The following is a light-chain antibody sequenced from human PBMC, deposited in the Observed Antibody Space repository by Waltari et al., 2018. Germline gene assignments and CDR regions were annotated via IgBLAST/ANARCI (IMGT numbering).Light chain of an antibody. CDR3: QQFSNFPVIA. V-gene: IGKV1D-13*01. Sequence: AIQLTQSPSSLSAYVGDRVTITCRASQDMSSALAWYQQKPGDPPKLLIYDASSLQTGVPSRFSGSRSGTDFTLTISSLQSEDSANYYCQQFSNFPVIAFGQGTRLEIK. J-gene: IGKJ5*01. CDR2: DAS. CDR1: QDMSSA.